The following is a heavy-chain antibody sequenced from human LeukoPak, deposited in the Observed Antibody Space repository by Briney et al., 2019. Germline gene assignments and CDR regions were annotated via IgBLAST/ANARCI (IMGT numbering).Heavy chain of an antibody. V-gene: IGHV4-4*02. D-gene: IGHD3-22*01. Sequence: PSETLSLTCAVSGASISTPTWWIWVRQPPGKGLEWIGEIYHTGITNSSPSLRRRVTMSVDKNKNQFHLNLRTVTAADTATYFCARDPPSGYGPLGYCGQGILVTVSS. CDR3: ARDPPSGYGPLGY. J-gene: IGHJ4*02. CDR1: GASISTPTW. CDR2: IYHTGIT.